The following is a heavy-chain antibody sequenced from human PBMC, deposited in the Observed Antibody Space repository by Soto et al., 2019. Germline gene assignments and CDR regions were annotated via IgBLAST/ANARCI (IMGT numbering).Heavy chain of an antibody. CDR2: ITPIFGTA. J-gene: IGHJ4*02. V-gene: IGHV1-69*12. Sequence: QVQLVQSGAEVKKPGSSVKVSCKASGGTFSSYAISWVRQAPGQGLECMGGITPIFGTANYAKKFQGRVTITAGESRSTAYMERSSLRSEDTAVYYYAIESRYCRGGSCYTLPGIDYWGQGTLVTVSS. CDR3: AIESRYCRGGSCYTLPGIDY. CDR1: GGTFSSYA. D-gene: IGHD2-15*01.